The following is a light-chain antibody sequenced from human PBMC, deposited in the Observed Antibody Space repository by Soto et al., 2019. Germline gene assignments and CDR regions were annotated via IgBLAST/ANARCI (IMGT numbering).Light chain of an antibody. V-gene: IGLV2-23*02. Sequence: QSALTQPASVSGSPGQSITISCTGTSSDVGSYNLVSWYQQHPGEAPKLIIYEVNKRPSGVSNRFSGSKSGNTASLTISGLQAEDEADYYCCSYAGSTTVVFGGGTKVTV. CDR1: SSDVGSYNL. J-gene: IGLJ2*01. CDR3: CSYAGSTTVV. CDR2: EVN.